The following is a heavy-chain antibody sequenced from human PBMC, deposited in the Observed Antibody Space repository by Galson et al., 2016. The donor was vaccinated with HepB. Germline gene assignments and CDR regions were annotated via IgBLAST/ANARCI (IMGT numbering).Heavy chain of an antibody. CDR3: GTSTYYRGYVDY. D-gene: IGHD1-26*01. V-gene: IGHV3-30-3*01. CDR2: ISFDGNNK. CDR1: GFTFTNYA. Sequence: SLRLSCATSGFTFTNYALHWVRQAPGKGLEWVAGISFDGNNKDYSASVKGRFPIPRDNFKNTLYLQLNSLKTEDTAVYYCGTSTYYRGYVDYWGQGTLVTVSS. J-gene: IGHJ4*02.